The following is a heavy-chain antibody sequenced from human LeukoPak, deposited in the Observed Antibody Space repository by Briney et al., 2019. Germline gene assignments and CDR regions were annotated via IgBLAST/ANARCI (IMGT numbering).Heavy chain of an antibody. CDR3: ARRTYYYDSSGYTSYWYFDL. J-gene: IGHJ2*01. Sequence: PSETLSLTCAVYGGSFSGYYWSWIRRPPGKGLEWIGEINHSGSTNYNPSLKSRVTISVDTSKNQFSLKLSSVTAADTAVYYCARRTYYYDSSGYTSYWYFDLWGRGTLVIVSS. V-gene: IGHV4-34*01. CDR1: GGSFSGYY. D-gene: IGHD3-22*01. CDR2: INHSGST.